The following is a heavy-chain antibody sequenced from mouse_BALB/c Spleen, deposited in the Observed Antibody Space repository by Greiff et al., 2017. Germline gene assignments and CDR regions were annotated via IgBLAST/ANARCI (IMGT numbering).Heavy chain of an antibody. D-gene: IGHD2-14*01. V-gene: IGHV1-9*01. CDR1: GYPFSSYW. CDR3: ARGGDRYDDFDD. J-gene: IGHJ2*01. Sequence: QVQLKESGAELMKPGASVKISCKATGYPFSSYWIEWVKQRPGHGLEWIGEILPGSGSTNYNEKFKGKATFTADTSSNTAYMQLSSLTSEDSAVYYCARGGDRYDDFDDWGQGTTLTVSS. CDR2: ILPGSGST.